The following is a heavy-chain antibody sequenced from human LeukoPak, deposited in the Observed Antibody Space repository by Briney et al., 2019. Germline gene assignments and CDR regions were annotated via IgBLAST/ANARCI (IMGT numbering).Heavy chain of an antibody. J-gene: IGHJ4*02. D-gene: IGHD5-18*01. Sequence: ASVKVSCKASGYTFTSYYMHWVRQAPGQGLEWMGIINPNGGSTSYAQKFQGRVTMTRDTSTSTVYMDLSSLRYEDTAVYYCARRGSQLNFDYWGQGTLVIVSS. CDR1: GYTFTSYY. CDR2: INPNGGST. V-gene: IGHV1-46*01. CDR3: ARRGSQLNFDY.